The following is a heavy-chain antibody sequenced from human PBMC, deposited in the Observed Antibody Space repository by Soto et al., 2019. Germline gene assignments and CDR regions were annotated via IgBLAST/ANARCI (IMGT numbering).Heavy chain of an antibody. V-gene: IGHV5-10-1*01. Sequence: RGESLKISCKGSGYSFTSYWISWVRQMPGKGLEWMGRIDPSDSYTNYSPSFQGHVTISADKSISTAYLQWSSLKASDTAMYYCARHWGLGTKVTTSLLHNWFDPWGQGTLVTVSS. CDR2: IDPSDSYT. D-gene: IGHD4-4*01. J-gene: IGHJ5*02. CDR1: GYSFTSYW. CDR3: ARHWGLGTKVTTSLLHNWFDP.